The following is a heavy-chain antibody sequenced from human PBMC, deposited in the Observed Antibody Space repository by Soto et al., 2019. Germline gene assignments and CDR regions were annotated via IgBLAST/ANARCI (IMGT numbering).Heavy chain of an antibody. V-gene: IGHV3-23*01. CDR2: ISGSGGST. Sequence: EVQLLESGGGLVQPGGSLRLSCAASGFTFSSYAMSWVRQAPGKGLEWVSAISGSGGSTYYADSVKGRFTISRDNSKNSLYRQMNSLRAEDTAVYYCAKADYDILTGTYYVDYWGQGTLVTVSS. CDR3: AKADYDILTGTYYVDY. J-gene: IGHJ4*02. CDR1: GFTFSSYA. D-gene: IGHD3-9*01.